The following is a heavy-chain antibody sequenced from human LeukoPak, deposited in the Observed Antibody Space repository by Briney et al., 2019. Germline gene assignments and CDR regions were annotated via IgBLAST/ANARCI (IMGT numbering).Heavy chain of an antibody. J-gene: IGHJ4*02. CDR1: GGTFSSYA. D-gene: IGHD3-10*01. CDR3: ATALGGSGSYSFDY. V-gene: IGHV1-69*06. CDR2: IIPIFGTA. Sequence: PVKVSCKASGGTFSSYAISWVRQAPGQGLEWMGGIIPIFGTANYAQKFQGRVTITADKSTSTAYMELSSLRSEDTAVYYCATALGGSGSYSFDYWGQGTLVTVSS.